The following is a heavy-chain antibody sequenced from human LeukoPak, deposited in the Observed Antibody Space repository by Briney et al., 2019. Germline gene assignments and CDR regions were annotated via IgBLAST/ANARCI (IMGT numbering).Heavy chain of an antibody. Sequence: SETLSLTCAVYGGSFSGYYWSWIRQPPGKGLEWIGEINHSGSTNYNPSLKSRVTISVDTSKNQFPLKLSSVTAADTAVYYCARATRAGYSSGWYYFDYWGQGTLVTVSS. D-gene: IGHD6-19*01. CDR3: ARATRAGYSSGWYYFDY. V-gene: IGHV4-34*01. J-gene: IGHJ4*02. CDR1: GGSFSGYY. CDR2: INHSGST.